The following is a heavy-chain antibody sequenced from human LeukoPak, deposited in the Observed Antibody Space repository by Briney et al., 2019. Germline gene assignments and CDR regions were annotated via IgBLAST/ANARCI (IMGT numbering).Heavy chain of an antibody. V-gene: IGHV3-7*01. Sequence: GGSLRLSCAASGFTFSSYWMSWVRQAPGQGLEGVANIKQAGSEKYYVDSVKGRFTISRDNAKNSLYLQMNSLRAEDTAVYYCARDLPLTIFGVVIPSYYFDYWGQGTLVTVSS. D-gene: IGHD3-3*01. CDR3: ARDLPLTIFGVVIPSYYFDY. CDR2: IKQAGSEK. J-gene: IGHJ4*02. CDR1: GFTFSSYW.